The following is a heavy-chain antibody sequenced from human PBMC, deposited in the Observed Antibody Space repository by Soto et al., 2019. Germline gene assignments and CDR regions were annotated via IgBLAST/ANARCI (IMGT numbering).Heavy chain of an antibody. CDR2: IYYNGNT. J-gene: IGHJ4*02. D-gene: IGHD5-12*01. CDR1: GGSIGNNNFY. CDR3: ARHDAWLRSYYFDY. Sequence: QLQLRESGPGLVKPSETLSLTCTVSGGSIGNNNFYWAWIRQPPGEGLEWIGGIYYNGNTYYNPSLNSRVPISVDTSKHHFSLTLSSVTAADTAVYYCARHDAWLRSYYFDYWGQGTRVAVSS. V-gene: IGHV4-39*01.